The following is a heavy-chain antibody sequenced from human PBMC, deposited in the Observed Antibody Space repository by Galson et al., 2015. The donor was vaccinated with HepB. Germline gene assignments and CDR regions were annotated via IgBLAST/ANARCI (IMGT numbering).Heavy chain of an antibody. J-gene: IGHJ6*02. D-gene: IGHD3-3*01. CDR1: GGTFSTYT. CDR2: IIIGIGVT. V-gene: IGHV1-69*02. CDR3: TNYDFWSGYLDDGMDA. Sequence: SVKVSCKASGGTFSTYTITWVRQAPGQGLEWMGRIIIGIGVTNYAQKFQGRATITADKSTSTAYMELSSLRSEDTALYYCTNYDFWSGYLDDGMDAWGQGTTVTVSS.